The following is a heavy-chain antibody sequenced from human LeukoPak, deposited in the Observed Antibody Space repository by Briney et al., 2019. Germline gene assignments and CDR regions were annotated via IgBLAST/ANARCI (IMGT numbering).Heavy chain of an antibody. CDR2: IKQDGSEK. J-gene: IGHJ3*02. V-gene: IGHV3-7*04. D-gene: IGHD2-21*02. CDR3: ARVFAVTDDAFDI. CDR1: GFTFSNYW. Sequence: GGSLRLSCVASGFTFSNYWMSWVRQAPGKGLEWVANIKQDGSEKYYVDSVKGRFTISRDNAKNSLYLQMNSLRAEDTAVYYCARVFAVTDDAFDIWGQGTMVTVSS.